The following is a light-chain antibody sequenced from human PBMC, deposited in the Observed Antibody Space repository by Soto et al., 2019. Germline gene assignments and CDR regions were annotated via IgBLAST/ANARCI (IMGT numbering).Light chain of an antibody. J-gene: IGKJ1*01. CDR2: GAS. Sequence: DIQMTQSPSSLSASVGDRVTITCRASQTINTYLNWYQQKPGKAPKLLIYGASTLQRGVPSRFSGSGSGTDFTLTISNLQPEDFADYYCQQTYRTPWTIGQGTKADTK. V-gene: IGKV1-39*01. CDR3: QQTYRTPWT. CDR1: QTINTY.